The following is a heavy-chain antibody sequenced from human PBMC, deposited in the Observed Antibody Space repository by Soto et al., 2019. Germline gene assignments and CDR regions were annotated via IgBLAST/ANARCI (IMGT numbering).Heavy chain of an antibody. Sequence: QVQLVQSGAEVKRPGASVKVSCKASGYTFTTNGISWVRQAPGQGLEWMGWISAYNGDTNYAPNLQGGVTMTTDASTSTAYMELRSLRSDDTAVYYCARDHIAVRPGWFDPWGQGTLVTVSS. CDR3: ARDHIAVRPGWFDP. D-gene: IGHD6-6*01. J-gene: IGHJ5*02. CDR1: GYTFTTNG. V-gene: IGHV1-18*04. CDR2: ISAYNGDT.